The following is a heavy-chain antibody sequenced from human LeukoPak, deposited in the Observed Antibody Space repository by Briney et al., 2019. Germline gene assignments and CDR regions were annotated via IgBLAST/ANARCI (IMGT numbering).Heavy chain of an antibody. CDR2: ISAYNGNT. Sequence: ASVKVSCKASGYTFTSYGISWVRQAPGQGLEWMGWISAYNGNTNYAQKFQGRVTMTTDTSTSTAYMELRSLRSDDTAVYYCARIPRITMVRGVKNWFDPWGQGTLVTVSS. J-gene: IGHJ5*02. V-gene: IGHV1-18*01. CDR1: GYTFTSYG. D-gene: IGHD3-10*01. CDR3: ARIPRITMVRGVKNWFDP.